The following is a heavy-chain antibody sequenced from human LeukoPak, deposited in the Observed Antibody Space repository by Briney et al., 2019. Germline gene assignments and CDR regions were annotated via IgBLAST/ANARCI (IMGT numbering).Heavy chain of an antibody. CDR2: ISTSGSKT. Sequence: GGSLRLSCAASGFTFSNYEMTWVRQAPGKGLEWISYISTSGSKTSHADSVKGRFTISRDNSKNTLYLQMNSLRAEDTAVYYCAKDSAIRVVPAAMYYWGQGTLVTVSS. CDR3: AKDSAIRVVPAAMYY. V-gene: IGHV3-48*03. D-gene: IGHD2-2*01. J-gene: IGHJ4*02. CDR1: GFTFSNYE.